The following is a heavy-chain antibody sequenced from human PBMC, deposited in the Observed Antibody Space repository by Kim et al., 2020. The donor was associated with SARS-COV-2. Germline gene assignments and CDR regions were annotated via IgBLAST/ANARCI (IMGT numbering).Heavy chain of an antibody. V-gene: IGHV3-7*03. CDR2: IKQDGSEK. CDR3: ARDYSQWLGSWFDP. CDR1: GFTFSSYW. D-gene: IGHD6-19*01. J-gene: IGHJ5*02. Sequence: GGSLRLSCAASGFTFSSYWMSWVRQAPGKGLEWVANIKQDGSEKYYVDSVKGRFTISRDNAKNSLYLQMNSLRAEDTAVYYCARDYSQWLGSWFDPWGQGTLVTVSS.